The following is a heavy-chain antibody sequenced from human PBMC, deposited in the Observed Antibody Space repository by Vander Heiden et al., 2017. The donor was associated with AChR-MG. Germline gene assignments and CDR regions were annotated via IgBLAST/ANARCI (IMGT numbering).Heavy chain of an antibody. CDR2: ISGSDGRV. Sequence: EVQLLESGGTWVQPGGSLRLSCAASGFTFPKYAMSWVRQAPGKGLEWVSGISGSDGRVYYADSVKGRFTIARDNSKNTLYLQMNSLTDEDTAVYYCAKGVFVVVVVGTQDNCFDAWGQGTLVTVSS. V-gene: IGHV3-23*01. CDR3: AKGVFVVVVVGTQDNCFDA. J-gene: IGHJ5*02. CDR1: GFTFPKYA. D-gene: IGHD2-15*01.